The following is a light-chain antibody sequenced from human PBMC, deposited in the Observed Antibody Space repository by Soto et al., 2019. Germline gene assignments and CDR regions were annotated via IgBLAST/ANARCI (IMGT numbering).Light chain of an antibody. V-gene: IGKV3-15*01. CDR2: SAS. J-gene: IGKJ2*01. Sequence: EIVMTQSPVTLSVSPGDTATLSCRASQSIGFHLACYLQRPGQTPRLVIYSASIRAHGVPDRFSGSGSGTEFTLTINSLQSEDFAVYYCQQYDDWTMYTFGQGTKGEI. CDR1: QSIGFH. CDR3: QQYDDWTMYT.